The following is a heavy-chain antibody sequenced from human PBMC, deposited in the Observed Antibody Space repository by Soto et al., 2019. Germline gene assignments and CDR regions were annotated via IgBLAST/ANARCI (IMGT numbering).Heavy chain of an antibody. CDR1: GFRFSGYA. J-gene: IGHJ4*02. V-gene: IGHV3-23*01. CDR3: AKSRSGYTKNYFDF. CDR2: ISGSGATT. Sequence: GGSLRLSCTASGFRFSGYAMSWVRQAPGKGLEWVSTISGSGATTYYADSVRGRFTISRDNSDNTLWLQMSSLRAEDTAVYYCAKSRSGYTKNYFDFWGQGIPVTVSS. D-gene: IGHD3-3*01.